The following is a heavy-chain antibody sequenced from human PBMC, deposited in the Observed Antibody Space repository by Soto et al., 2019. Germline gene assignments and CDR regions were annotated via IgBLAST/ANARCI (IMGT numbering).Heavy chain of an antibody. CDR2: INHSGST. Sequence: SETLSLTCAVYGGSFSGYYWSWIRQPPGKGLEWIGEINHSGSTNYNPSLKSRVTISVDTSKNQFSLKLSSVTAADTAVYYCARGGIRSSTRSYNWFDPWGQGTLVTVSS. J-gene: IGHJ5*02. V-gene: IGHV4-34*01. D-gene: IGHD1-26*01. CDR1: GGSFSGYY. CDR3: ARGGIRSSTRSYNWFDP.